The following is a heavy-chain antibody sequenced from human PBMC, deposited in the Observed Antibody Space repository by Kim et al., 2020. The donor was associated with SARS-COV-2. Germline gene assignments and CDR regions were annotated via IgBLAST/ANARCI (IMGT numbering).Heavy chain of an antibody. V-gene: IGHV3-23*01. CDR3: AKDPFYSLARHV. J-gene: IGHJ6*02. Sequence: YYADSVKGRFTISRDNSKNTLYLQMNSLRAEDTAVYYCAKDPFYSLARHVWGQGTTVTVSS. D-gene: IGHD1-1*01.